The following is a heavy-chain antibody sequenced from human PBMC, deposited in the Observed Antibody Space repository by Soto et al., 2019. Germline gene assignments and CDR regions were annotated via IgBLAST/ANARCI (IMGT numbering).Heavy chain of an antibody. D-gene: IGHD3-3*01. CDR3: GRSPRWVGGEGLFRY. J-gene: IGHJ4*02. CDR1: GDSFSSSNW. V-gene: IGHV4-4*02. Sequence: QVQLQESGPGLVKPSGTLSLTCGVSGDSFSSSNWWTWVRQPPGKGLEWIGDILHTGHTDYSPSLGNRVTNSKKTFQEEFSLNLASWTPTGPAVYLRGRSPRWVGGEGLFRYRGPGALVTVSS. CDR2: ILHTGHT.